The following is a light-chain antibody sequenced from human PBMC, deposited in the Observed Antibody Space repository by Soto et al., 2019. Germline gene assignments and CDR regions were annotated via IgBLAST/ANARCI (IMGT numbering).Light chain of an antibody. CDR1: QSVTSSH. Sequence: EIVLTQSPGTLSLSPGERATLSCRASQSVTSSHLAWYQQKAGQAPRLLIYDASSRATGIPDRISGSGSGTDFTLTISRLDPEDFATYYCLQHYTYPLTFGGGTKVEIK. CDR2: DAS. V-gene: IGKV3-20*01. J-gene: IGKJ4*01. CDR3: LQHYTYPLT.